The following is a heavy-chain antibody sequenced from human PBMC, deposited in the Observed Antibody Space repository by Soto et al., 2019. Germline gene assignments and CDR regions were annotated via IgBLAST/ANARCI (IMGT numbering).Heavy chain of an antibody. V-gene: IGHV1-18*01. D-gene: IGHD2-15*01. CDR3: ARVREYCSGGSCYQTDY. Sequence: GASVKVSCKASGYTFTSYGISWVRQAPGQGLEWMGWISAYNGNTNYAQKLQGRVTMTTDTSTSTAYMELRSLRSDDTAVYYCARVREYCSGGSCYQTDYWGQGTLVTVSS. CDR2: ISAYNGNT. CDR1: GYTFTSYG. J-gene: IGHJ4*02.